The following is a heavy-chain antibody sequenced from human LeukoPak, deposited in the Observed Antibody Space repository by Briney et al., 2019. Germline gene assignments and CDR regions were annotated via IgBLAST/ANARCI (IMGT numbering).Heavy chain of an antibody. J-gene: IGHJ4*02. CDR1: GGTFSSYA. CDR3: ARMVPAAAPYFDH. V-gene: IGHV1-69*04. Sequence: ASVKVSCKASGGTFSSYAISWVRQAPGQGLEWMGRIIPILGIANYAQKFQGRVTITADKSTSTAYMELSSLRSEDTAVYYCARMVPAAAPYFDHWGQGTLVTVSS. D-gene: IGHD2-2*01. CDR2: IIPILGIA.